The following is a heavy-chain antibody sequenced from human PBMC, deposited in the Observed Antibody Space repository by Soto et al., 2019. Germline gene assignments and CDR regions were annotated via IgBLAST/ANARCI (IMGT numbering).Heavy chain of an antibody. CDR2: VIPIFGTA. D-gene: IGHD3-10*01. V-gene: IGHV1-69*01. CDR3: ARDKRSATVRGVSYWFDP. J-gene: IGHJ5*02. Sequence: GLEWMGGVIPIFGTANYAQKFQGRVTITADESTSTAYMELSSLRSEDTAVYYCARDKRSATVRGVSYWFDPWGQGIPVT.